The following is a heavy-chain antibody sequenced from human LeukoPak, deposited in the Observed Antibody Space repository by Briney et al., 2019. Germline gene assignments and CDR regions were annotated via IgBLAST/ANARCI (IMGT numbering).Heavy chain of an antibody. J-gene: IGHJ4*02. V-gene: IGHV4-34*01. CDR2: INHSGST. CDR3: ARHLAVAGTGLDY. D-gene: IGHD6-19*01. Sequence: SETLSLTCAVYGGSFSGYYWSWIRQPPGKGLEWIGEINHSGSTNYNPSLKSRVTISVDTSKNQFSLKLSSVTAADTAVYYCARHLAVAGTGLDYWGQGTLVTVSS. CDR1: GGSFSGYY.